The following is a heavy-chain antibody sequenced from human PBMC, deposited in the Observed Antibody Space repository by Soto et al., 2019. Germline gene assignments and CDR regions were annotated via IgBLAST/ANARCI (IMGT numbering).Heavy chain of an antibody. D-gene: IGHD5-12*01. J-gene: IGHJ6*02. CDR2: IYHSGST. CDR3: ARIVASNYYYYGMDV. Sequence: SETLSLTCAVSGGSISSGGYSWSWIRQPPGKGLEWIGYIYHSGSTYYNPSLKSRVTISVDRSKNQFSLKLSSVTAADTAVYYCARIVASNYYYYGMDVWGQGTTVTVSS. V-gene: IGHV4-30-2*01. CDR1: GGSISSGGYS.